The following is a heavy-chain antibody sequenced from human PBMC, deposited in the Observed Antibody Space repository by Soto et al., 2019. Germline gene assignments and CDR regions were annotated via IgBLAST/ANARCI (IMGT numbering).Heavy chain of an antibody. CDR2: INPSGGST. D-gene: IGHD3-9*01. Sequence: ASVKVSCKASGYTFTSYYMHWVRQAPGQGLEWMGIINPSGGSTSYAQKFKGRVTMTRDTSTSTVYMELSSLRSEDTAVYYCARGPIGSYDILTGPHHGFNWFDPWGQGTLVTVSS. V-gene: IGHV1-46*03. J-gene: IGHJ5*02. CDR1: GYTFTSYY. CDR3: ARGPIGSYDILTGPHHGFNWFDP.